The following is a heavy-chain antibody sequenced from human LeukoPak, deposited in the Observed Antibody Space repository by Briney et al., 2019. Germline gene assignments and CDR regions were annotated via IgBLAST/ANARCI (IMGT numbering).Heavy chain of an antibody. D-gene: IGHD3-10*01. CDR1: GGSISDSFEHY. CDR2: IYDSGST. CDR3: ARHYGP. Sequence: ETLSLTCVVSGGSISDSFEHYWSWVRQPPGKGLEWIGSIYDSGSTYYNPSLKSRVTISVDTSKNQFSLKLNSVTAADTAVYYCARHYGPWGQGTLVTVSS. J-gene: IGHJ5*02. V-gene: IGHV4-39*01.